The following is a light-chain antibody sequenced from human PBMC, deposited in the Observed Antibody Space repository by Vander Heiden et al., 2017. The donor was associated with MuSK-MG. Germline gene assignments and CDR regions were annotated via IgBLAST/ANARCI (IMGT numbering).Light chain of an antibody. Sequence: SYELTQRPSVSVSPGQTARTTCLGDKLGEKYVYWYQQRSGQSPFLVLYEDDKRPSGIPESCSGSNSGDTATLTITGTQAMDEADYYCQAWKDAVLFGGGTKLTVL. J-gene: IGLJ3*02. CDR3: QAWKDAVL. V-gene: IGLV3-1*01. CDR1: KLGEKY. CDR2: EDD.